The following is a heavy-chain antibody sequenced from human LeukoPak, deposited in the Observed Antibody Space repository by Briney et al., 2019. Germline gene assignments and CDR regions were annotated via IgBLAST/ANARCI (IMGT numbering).Heavy chain of an antibody. CDR1: GFTFSSYS. Sequence: GGSLRLSCAASGFTFSSYSMNWVRQAPGKGLEWVSSISSSSSYIYYADSVKGRSTISRDNAKNSLYLQMNSLRAVDTAVYYCARSLYDSSGYYPDYWGQGTLVTVSS. CDR2: ISSSSSYI. CDR3: ARSLYDSSGYYPDY. D-gene: IGHD3-22*01. J-gene: IGHJ4*02. V-gene: IGHV3-21*01.